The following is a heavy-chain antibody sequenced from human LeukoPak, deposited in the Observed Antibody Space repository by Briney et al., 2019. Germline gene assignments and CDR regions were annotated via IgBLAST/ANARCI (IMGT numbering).Heavy chain of an antibody. J-gene: IGHJ5*02. V-gene: IGHV3-33*08. CDR2: IWYDGSNK. Sequence: GGSLRLSCAPSGLSFSSYTIHWVRQAPGKGLEWVAVIWYDGSNKYYADSVKGRFTISRDNAKNSLYLQMNSLRAEDTAVYYCARAIGMTTLWFDPWGQGTLVTVSS. D-gene: IGHD4-11*01. CDR1: GLSFSSYT. CDR3: ARAIGMTTLWFDP.